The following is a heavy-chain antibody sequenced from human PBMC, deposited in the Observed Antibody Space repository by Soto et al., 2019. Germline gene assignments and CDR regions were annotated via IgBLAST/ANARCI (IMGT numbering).Heavy chain of an antibody. J-gene: IGHJ4*02. V-gene: IGHV4-59*01. CDR3: ARAEDTAMVYFDY. D-gene: IGHD5-18*01. CDR1: GGSISSYY. CDR2: IYYSGST. Sequence: QVQLQESGPGLVKPSETLSLTCTVSGGSISSYYWSWIRQPPGKGVEWIGYIYYSGSTNYNPSLKSRVTISVDTSKNQFSLKLSSVTAADTAVYYCARAEDTAMVYFDYWGQGTLVTVSS.